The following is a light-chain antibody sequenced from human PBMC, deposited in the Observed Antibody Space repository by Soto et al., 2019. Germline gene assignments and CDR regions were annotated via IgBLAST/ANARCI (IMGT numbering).Light chain of an antibody. CDR3: QQYENLPT. Sequence: DIQMTQSPSSVCASVGYRVTITCQASQNINNYLNWYQQKPGRAPKLLIYDASNLEAGVPSRFRGSGSGTDFTFTISRLQPEDIATYYCQQYENLPTFGQGTRLEI. J-gene: IGKJ5*01. CDR2: DAS. V-gene: IGKV1-33*01. CDR1: QNINNY.